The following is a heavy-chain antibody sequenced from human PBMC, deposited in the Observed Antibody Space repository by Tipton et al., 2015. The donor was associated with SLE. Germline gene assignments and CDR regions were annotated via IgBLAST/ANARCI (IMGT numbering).Heavy chain of an antibody. CDR2: ISSSGSTI. J-gene: IGHJ6*03. CDR3: AKTKDYYYYMDV. D-gene: IGHD1-14*01. CDR1: GFTFSSYE. Sequence: GSLRLSCAASGFTFSSYEMNWVRQAPGKGLEWVSYISSSGSTIYYADSVKGRFTISRDNSKNTLYLQMNSLRAEDTAVYYCAKTKDYYYYMDVWGKGTTVTVSS. V-gene: IGHV3-48*03.